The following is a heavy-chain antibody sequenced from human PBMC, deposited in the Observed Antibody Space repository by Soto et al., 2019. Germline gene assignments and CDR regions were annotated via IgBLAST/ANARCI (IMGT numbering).Heavy chain of an antibody. CDR1: GGTFSNSA. CDR3: ARDKDRLQLGGNYYYMLDV. Sequence: QVQLEQSGAEVKKPGSSVKVSCKASGGTFSNSAISWVRQAPGQGLEWLGGIMPIFRTPDYAQKFQGRVTITAGESSRTDYMELSGLRSDDTAVYYCARDKDRLQLGGNYYYMLDVWGQGTTVTVSS. V-gene: IGHV1-69*12. D-gene: IGHD1-26*01. CDR2: IMPIFRTP. J-gene: IGHJ6*02.